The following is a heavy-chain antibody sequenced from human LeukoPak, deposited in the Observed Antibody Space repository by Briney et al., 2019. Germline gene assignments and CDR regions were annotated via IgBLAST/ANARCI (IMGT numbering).Heavy chain of an antibody. CDR3: ARHGRPHYYDSSGYPDY. Sequence: PSETLSLTCTVSGGSISSYYWSWIRQPPGKGLEWIGYIYYSGSTNYNPSLKSRVTISVDTSKNQFSLKLSSVTAADTAVYYCARHGRPHYYDSSGYPDYWGQGTLVTVSS. J-gene: IGHJ4*02. D-gene: IGHD3-22*01. CDR1: GGSISSYY. V-gene: IGHV4-59*08. CDR2: IYYSGST.